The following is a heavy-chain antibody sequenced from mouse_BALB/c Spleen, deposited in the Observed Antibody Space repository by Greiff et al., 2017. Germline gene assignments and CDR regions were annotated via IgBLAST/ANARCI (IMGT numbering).Heavy chain of an antibody. CDR2: ISSGGST. V-gene: IGHV5-6-5*01. D-gene: IGHD1-1*01. Sequence: EVQRVESGGGLVKPGGSLKLSCAASGFTFSSYAMSWVRQTPEKRLEWVASISSGGSTYYPDSVKGRFTISRDNARNILYLQMSSLRSEDTAMYYCARTYDGYAMDYWGQGTSVTVSS. CDR1: GFTFSSYA. CDR3: ARTYDGYAMDY. J-gene: IGHJ4*01.